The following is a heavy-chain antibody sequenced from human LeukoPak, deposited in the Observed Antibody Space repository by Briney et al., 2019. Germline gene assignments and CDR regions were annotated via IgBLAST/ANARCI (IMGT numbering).Heavy chain of an antibody. CDR1: GFTFSSYG. CDR3: AKVKWELRTDWFDP. CDR2: IRYDGSNK. D-gene: IGHD1-26*01. J-gene: IGHJ5*02. Sequence: GGSLRLSCAASGFTFSSYGMHWVRQAPGKGLEWVTFIRYDGSNKYYADSAKGRFTISRDNSKNTLYLQMNSPRAEDTAVYYCAKVKWELRTDWFDPWGQGTLVTVSS. V-gene: IGHV3-30*02.